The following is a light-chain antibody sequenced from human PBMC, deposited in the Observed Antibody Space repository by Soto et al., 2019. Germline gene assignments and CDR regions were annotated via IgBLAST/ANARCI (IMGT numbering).Light chain of an antibody. CDR2: DAS. V-gene: IGKV3-11*01. Sequence: EIVLTQSPATLSLSPGERGTLSCRASQSISSSLAWYQQKPGQAPRLLIYDASNRATGIPARFSGSGSGTDFTLTISSLEPEDFAVYYCQQRFSWPRTFGQETKVEIK. CDR3: QQRFSWPRT. CDR1: QSISSS. J-gene: IGKJ1*01.